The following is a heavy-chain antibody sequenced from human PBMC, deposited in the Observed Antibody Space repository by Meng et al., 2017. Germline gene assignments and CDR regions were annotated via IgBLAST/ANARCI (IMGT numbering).Heavy chain of an antibody. Sequence: VQLVKSGAEVKKPGASVKVSCKASGYTFTSYAMNWVRQAPGQGLEWKGWINTNPGNPTYAQGFTGRFVFSLDTSVSTAYLQISSLKAEDTAVYYCAREPYGYFTDYWGQGTLVTVSS. CDR1: GYTFTSYA. V-gene: IGHV7-4-1*02. J-gene: IGHJ4*02. CDR2: INTNPGNP. D-gene: IGHD5-18*01. CDR3: AREPYGYFTDY.